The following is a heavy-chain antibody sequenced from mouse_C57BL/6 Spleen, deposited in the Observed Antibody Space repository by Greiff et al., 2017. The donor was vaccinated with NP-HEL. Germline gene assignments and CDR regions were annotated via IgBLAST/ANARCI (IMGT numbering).Heavy chain of an antibody. Sequence: QVHVKQSGAELVRPGTSVKVSCKASGYAFTNYLIEWVKQRPGQGLEWIGVINPGSGGTNYNEKFKGKATLTADKSSSTAYMQLSSLTSEDSAVYFCARSWDGPAWFAYWGQGTLVTVSA. CDR1: GYAFTNYL. CDR2: INPGSGGT. CDR3: ARSWDGPAWFAY. V-gene: IGHV1-54*01. J-gene: IGHJ3*01. D-gene: IGHD2-3*01.